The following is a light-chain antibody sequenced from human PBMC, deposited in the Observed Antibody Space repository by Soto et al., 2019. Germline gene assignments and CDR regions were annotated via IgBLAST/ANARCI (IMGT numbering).Light chain of an antibody. Sequence: DIVMTQSPDSLAVSLGERATINFKSSQSVLSSSNNKNYLTWYQQKLGQPPRLLIYWASTRESGVPDRFSGSGSGADFTLTINSLQAEDVAVYYCQQYYSTPWTFGQGTKVEIK. CDR1: QSVLSSSNNKNY. V-gene: IGKV4-1*01. CDR3: QQYYSTPWT. J-gene: IGKJ1*01. CDR2: WAS.